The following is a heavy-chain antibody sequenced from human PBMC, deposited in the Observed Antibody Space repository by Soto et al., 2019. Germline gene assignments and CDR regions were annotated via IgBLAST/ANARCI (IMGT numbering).Heavy chain of an antibody. D-gene: IGHD3-16*02. CDR3: ARRGITFGGVIVMDV. Sequence: SETLALTCTVSGGSISSRRYDWGWNRQPPGKGLEWIGSIYYSGSTYYNPSLKSRVTISVDTSKNQFSLKLSSVTAADTAVYYCARRGITFGGVIVMDVWGQGTTVTVSS. J-gene: IGHJ6*02. CDR2: IYYSGST. V-gene: IGHV4-39*01. CDR1: GGSISSRRYD.